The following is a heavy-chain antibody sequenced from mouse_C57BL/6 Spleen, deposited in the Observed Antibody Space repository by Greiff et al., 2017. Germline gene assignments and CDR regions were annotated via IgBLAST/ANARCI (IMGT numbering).Heavy chain of an antibody. CDR1: GYTFTSYW. V-gene: IGHV1-61*01. CDR2: IYPSDSGT. CDR3: ARRGSNFYAFDY. D-gene: IGHD1-1*01. Sequence: HVQLQPPWAELVRPGASVKLSCKASGYTFTSYWMDWVKQRPGQGLEWIGNIYPSDSGTNYNQKFKGKATLTVDKASSTAYMQLSSLTAEDSAGXYCARRGSNFYAFDYWGQGTSVTVSS. J-gene: IGHJ4*01.